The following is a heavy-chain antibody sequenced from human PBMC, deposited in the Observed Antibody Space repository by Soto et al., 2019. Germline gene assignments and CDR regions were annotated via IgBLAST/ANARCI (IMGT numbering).Heavy chain of an antibody. Sequence: KTSETLSLTCTVSGASISSGTYYWNWIRQSPEKGLEWIGCIHPSGGTHYNPSLKSRVSISDDTSKNQFSLKMSSVTAADTAVYYCARGQDYSKSGYWGQGTLVTVSS. CDR1: GASISSGTYY. V-gene: IGHV4-31*03. CDR3: ARGQDYSKSGY. D-gene: IGHD4-4*01. CDR2: IHPSGGT. J-gene: IGHJ4*02.